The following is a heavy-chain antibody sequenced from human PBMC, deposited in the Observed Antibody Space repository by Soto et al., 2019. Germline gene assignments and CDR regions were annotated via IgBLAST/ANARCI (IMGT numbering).Heavy chain of an antibody. CDR1: AGSISSGGYY. Sequence: SQTLSLTCTVSAGSISSGGYYWSLIRQHPGKGPEWIGYIYYSGSTYYNPSLKSRVTISVDTSKNQFSLKLSSVPAADTAVYYCAREASVCSSTSCYGNYFDYWGQGTLVTVSS. J-gene: IGHJ4*02. CDR3: AREASVCSSTSCYGNYFDY. D-gene: IGHD2-2*01. V-gene: IGHV4-31*03. CDR2: IYYSGST.